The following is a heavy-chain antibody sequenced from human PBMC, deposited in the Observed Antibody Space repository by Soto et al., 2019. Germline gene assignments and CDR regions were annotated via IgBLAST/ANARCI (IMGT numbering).Heavy chain of an antibody. Sequence: SETLSLTCTVSGGSISSSNYYWGWIRQPPGKGLEWIGSINYGGRTYYNPSLKSRVTISVDTSKNQFSLKLSFVTAADTAVYFCGRHPGLGRYSCYDYFFYYHTDVCGKGTPVPVSS. D-gene: IGHD5-12*01. CDR3: GRHPGLGRYSCYDYFFYYHTDV. J-gene: IGHJ6*03. CDR2: INYGGRT. CDR1: GGSISSSNYY. V-gene: IGHV4-39*01.